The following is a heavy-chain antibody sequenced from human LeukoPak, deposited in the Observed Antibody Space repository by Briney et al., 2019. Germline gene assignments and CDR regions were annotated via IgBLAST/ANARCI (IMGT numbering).Heavy chain of an antibody. CDR2: INLYHGNT. V-gene: IGHV1-18*01. J-gene: IGHJ4*01. D-gene: IGHD2-21*02. CDR1: GYTFTSHV. Sequence: GASVKVSCKASGYTFTSHVISWVRQAPGQGLEWMGWINLYHGNTNYAQNLQGRVTMTIDTSTSTAYMELRSLRSDDTAVYYCARAKISLAYYAGDCYSPDYWGHGTLVTVFS. CDR3: ARAKISLAYYAGDCYSPDY.